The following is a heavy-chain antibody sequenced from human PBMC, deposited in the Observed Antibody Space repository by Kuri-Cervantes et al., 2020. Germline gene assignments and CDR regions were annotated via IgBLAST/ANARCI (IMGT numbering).Heavy chain of an antibody. J-gene: IGHJ4*02. CDR3: ATTYYYGSGSYSKWDY. CDR2: ISGSGGST. V-gene: IGHV3-23*01. Sequence: GGSLRLSCAASGFTFSSYAMSWVRQAPGKGLEWVSAISGSGGSTYYADSVKGRFTISRDNSKNTLYLQMNSLRAEDTAVYYCATTYYYGSGSYSKWDYWGQGTLVTVSS. CDR1: GFTFSSYA. D-gene: IGHD3-10*01.